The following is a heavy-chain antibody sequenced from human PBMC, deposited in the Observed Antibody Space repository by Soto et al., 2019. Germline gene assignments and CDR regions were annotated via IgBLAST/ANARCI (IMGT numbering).Heavy chain of an antibody. J-gene: IGHJ3*02. Sequence: PGGSLRLSCAASGFTFDNYEMNWVRQAPGKGLEWVSYISSSGSTIYYADSVKGRFTISRDNAKNSLYLQMNSLRAEDTAVYYCARETTIFAFDIWGQGTMVTVSS. CDR3: ARETTIFAFDI. D-gene: IGHD3-3*01. CDR2: ISSSGSTI. CDR1: GFTFDNYE. V-gene: IGHV3-48*03.